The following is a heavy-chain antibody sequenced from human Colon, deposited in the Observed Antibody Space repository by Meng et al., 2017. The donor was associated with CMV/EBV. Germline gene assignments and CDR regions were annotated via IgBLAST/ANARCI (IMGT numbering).Heavy chain of an antibody. CDR3: ANGHYSRCSGPSCYTPISN. J-gene: IGHJ4*02. V-gene: IGHV3-30*02. CDR1: GFTFNTYG. D-gene: IGHD2-2*02. CDR2: IRYDGATQ. Sequence: GESLKISCAASGFTFNTYGIHWVRQAPGKGLEWVAFIRYDGATQYYADSVRGRFAISRDNSENTLYLQMNSLRAEDSAVYYCANGHYSRCSGPSCYTPISNWGQGTVVTVSS.